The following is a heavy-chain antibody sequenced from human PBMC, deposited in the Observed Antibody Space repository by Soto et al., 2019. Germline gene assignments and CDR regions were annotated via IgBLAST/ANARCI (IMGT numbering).Heavy chain of an antibody. J-gene: IGHJ6*02. CDR1: GFTFSSYA. D-gene: IGHD5-18*01. V-gene: IGHV3-23*01. CDR3: AKSQPFVQLWQDYYYYGMDV. Sequence: GGSLRLSCAASGFTFSSYAMSWVRQAPGKGLEWVSAISGSGGSTYYADSVKGRFTISRDNSKNTLYLQMNSLRAEDKAVYYCAKSQPFVQLWQDYYYYGMDVWGQGTTVTVSS. CDR2: ISGSGGST.